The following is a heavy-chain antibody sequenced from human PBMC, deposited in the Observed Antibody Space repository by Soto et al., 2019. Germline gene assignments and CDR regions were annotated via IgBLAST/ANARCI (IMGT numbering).Heavy chain of an antibody. J-gene: IGHJ4*02. CDR3: GRDGALGDTAVVDS. V-gene: IGHV3-33*01. CDR2: IWYDGSNK. CDR1: GFTFSTYG. D-gene: IGHD5-18*01. Sequence: VQLVESGGGVVQPGKSLRLSCAASGFTFSTYGMHWVRQAPGKGLEWVAVIWYDGSNKYHGDSLKGRFTISRDNSNNTLYLQINNLRAEDTAVYYCGRDGALGDTAVVDSWGQGTLVTVSS.